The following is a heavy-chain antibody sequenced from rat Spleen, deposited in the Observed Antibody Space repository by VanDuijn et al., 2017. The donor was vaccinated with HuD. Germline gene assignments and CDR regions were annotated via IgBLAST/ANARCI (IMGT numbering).Heavy chain of an antibody. J-gene: IGHJ3*01. CDR2: ISYGDSSGHSST. CDR3: ARQRGPSWFAY. CDR1: GFTFSDYG. Sequence: EVQLVESGGGLVQPGRSLKLSCAASGFTFSDYGMAWVRQAPTKGLEWVATISYGDSSGHSSTYYRDSVKCRFTISRDNAKNSLYLQMDSLRSADTATYFCARQRGPSWFAYWGQGTLVTVSS. D-gene: IGHD3-1*01. V-gene: IGHV5-29*01.